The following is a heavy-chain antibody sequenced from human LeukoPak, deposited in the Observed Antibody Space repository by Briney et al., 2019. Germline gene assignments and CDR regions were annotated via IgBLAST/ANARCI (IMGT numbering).Heavy chain of an antibody. V-gene: IGHV4-59*01. D-gene: IGHD4-17*01. CDR1: GGSMSSYY. Sequence: PPETLSLTCTVSGGSMSSYYWSWIRQPPGKGLEWIGYIYYSGSTNYNPSLKSRVTISVDTSKNQFTLKLSSVTAADTAVYYCARDRGDYGDSFDYWGQGTLVTVSS. J-gene: IGHJ4*02. CDR3: ARDRGDYGDSFDY. CDR2: IYYSGST.